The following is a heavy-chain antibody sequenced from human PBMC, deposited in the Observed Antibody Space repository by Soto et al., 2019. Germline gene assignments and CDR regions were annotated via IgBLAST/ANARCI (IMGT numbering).Heavy chain of an antibody. CDR1: GFMFSAYW. CDR3: VREDWLRFVS. D-gene: IGHD2-21*01. J-gene: IGHJ4*02. CDR2: ISGGASDK. Sequence: EVQLVESGGRLVQPGGSLRLSCAASGFMFSAYWMSWVRQDPGKGLEWVATISGGASDKFYVYSVKGRFTMSRDDSKNPLYLQMNSLRDEDTAVYYCVREDWLRFVSWGQGTLVTVSS. V-gene: IGHV3-7*01.